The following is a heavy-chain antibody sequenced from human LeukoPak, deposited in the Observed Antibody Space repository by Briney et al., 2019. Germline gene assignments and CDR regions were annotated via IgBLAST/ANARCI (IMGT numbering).Heavy chain of an antibody. Sequence: ASVKVSCKASGYTFTSYYMHWVRQAPGQGLEWMGIINPSGGSTSYAQKFQGRVTMTRDTSTSTVYMELSSLRSEDTAVYYCARFPYCTNGVCYGKNWFDPWGQGTLVTVSS. J-gene: IGHJ5*02. CDR1: GYTFTSYY. D-gene: IGHD2-8*01. CDR3: ARFPYCTNGVCYGKNWFDP. CDR2: INPSGGST. V-gene: IGHV1-46*01.